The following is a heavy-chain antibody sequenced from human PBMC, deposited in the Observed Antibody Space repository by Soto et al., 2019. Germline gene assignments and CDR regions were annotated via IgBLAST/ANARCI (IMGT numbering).Heavy chain of an antibody. CDR3: ARDGGSHGPSYFDS. V-gene: IGHV3-33*01. J-gene: IGHJ4*02. Sequence: VQLVESGGGVVQPGTSLRLSCVASGSTFSNYGMHWVRQAPGKGPQWVAVIWYDGSNKSYGESVKGRFTISRDNSKNTLYLDINSLSAEDTAVYYCARDGGSHGPSYFDSWGQGSLVIVSS. CDR2: IWYDGSNK. CDR1: GSTFSNYG. D-gene: IGHD3-16*01.